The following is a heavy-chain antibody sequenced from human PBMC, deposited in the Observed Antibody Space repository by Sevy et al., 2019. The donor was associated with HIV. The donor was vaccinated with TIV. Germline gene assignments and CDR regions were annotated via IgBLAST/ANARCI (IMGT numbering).Heavy chain of an antibody. J-gene: IGHJ4*02. V-gene: IGHV4-31*03. CDR1: GGSINSGAYY. Sequence: SETLSHTCTVSGGSINSGAYYWNWIRQSPGKGLEWIGNIYYTGSTDYNPSLKSRVTISVDTSKNQFSLKLSSVTAADTAMYYCARDRGLGGYFESWGQGTLVTVSS. CDR2: IYYTGST. D-gene: IGHD3-16*01. CDR3: ARDRGLGGYFES.